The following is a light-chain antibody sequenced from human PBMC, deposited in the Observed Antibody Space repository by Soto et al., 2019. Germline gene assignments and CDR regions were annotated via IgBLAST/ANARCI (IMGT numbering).Light chain of an antibody. J-gene: IGKJ3*01. V-gene: IGKV3-20*01. Sequence: EIVLTQSPGTLSLSPGERATLSCRASQSVSSSFLGWYQQKPGQSPRLLIYGASSRATGIPDRFSGSGSGTDFTLTISRLEPEDFAVYYCQHYGNTPPSVTFGPGTKVDIK. CDR3: QHYGNTPPSVT. CDR2: GAS. CDR1: QSVSSSF.